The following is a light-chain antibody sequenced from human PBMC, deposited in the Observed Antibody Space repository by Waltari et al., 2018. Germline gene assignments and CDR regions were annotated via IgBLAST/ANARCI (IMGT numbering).Light chain of an antibody. CDR3: QQYNAWPRT. CDR2: GAS. J-gene: IGKJ1*01. V-gene: IGKV3-15*01. Sequence: EIVMTQYPATLSVSPGERATLSCRASQGVSSSLAWYQEKPGQAPRLLIYGASTRATGIPGRISGSGSGAEFTLTISSLQSEDSAVYYCQQYNAWPRTFGQGTKLEVK. CDR1: QGVSSS.